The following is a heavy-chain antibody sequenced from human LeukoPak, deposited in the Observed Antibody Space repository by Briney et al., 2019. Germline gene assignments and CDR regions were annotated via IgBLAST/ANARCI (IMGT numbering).Heavy chain of an antibody. CDR1: GGSISSGSYY. J-gene: IGHJ5*02. D-gene: IGHD3-10*01. CDR3: ARADYYGSGSYYWVAGWFDP. V-gene: IGHV4-61*02. Sequence: SQTLSLTCTVSGGSISSGSYYWSWIRQPAGKELEWIGRIYTSGSTNYNPSLKSRVTISVDTSKNQFSLKLSSVTAADTAVYYCARADYYGSGSYYWVAGWFDPWGQGTLVTVSS. CDR2: IYTSGST.